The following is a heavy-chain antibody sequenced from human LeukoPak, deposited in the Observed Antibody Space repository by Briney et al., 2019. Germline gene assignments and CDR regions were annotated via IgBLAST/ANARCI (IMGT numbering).Heavy chain of an antibody. D-gene: IGHD3-22*01. CDR3: ARTDITMIVVASWDWYFDL. J-gene: IGHJ2*01. CDR2: IYYSGST. CDR1: GGSISSYY. V-gene: IGHV4-59*01. Sequence: SETLSLTCTVSGGSISSYYWSWIRQPPGKGLEWIGYIYYSGSTNYNPSLKSRVTISVDTSKNQFSLKLSSVTAADTAVYYCARTDITMIVVASWDWYFDLWGRGTLVTVSS.